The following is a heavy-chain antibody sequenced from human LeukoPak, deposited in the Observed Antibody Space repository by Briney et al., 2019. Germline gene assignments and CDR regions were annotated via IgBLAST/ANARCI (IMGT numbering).Heavy chain of an antibody. Sequence: ASVKVSCKASGYTCTSYDINWVRQATGQGLEWMGWMNPNSGNTGYAQKFQGRATMTRDTSISTAYMELSRLRSDDTAVYYCARDGVLRYFDWLLSGGWFDPWGQGTLVTVSS. CDR1: GYTCTSYD. D-gene: IGHD3-9*01. J-gene: IGHJ5*02. V-gene: IGHV1-8*01. CDR2: MNPNSGNT. CDR3: ARDGVLRYFDWLLSGGWFDP.